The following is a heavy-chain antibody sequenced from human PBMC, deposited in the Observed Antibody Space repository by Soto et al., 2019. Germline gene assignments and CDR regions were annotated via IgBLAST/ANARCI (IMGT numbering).Heavy chain of an antibody. CDR3: ASPKIAFYNWFDP. Sequence: SETLSLTCAVSGGSISSGGYSWSWIRQPPGKGLDWIGYIYHSGSTYYNPSLKSRVTISVDTSKNQFSLKLSSVTAAVIAVYYCASPKIAFYNWFDPWGQGTLVTVSS. D-gene: IGHD3-3*02. CDR2: IYHSGST. V-gene: IGHV4-30-2*01. CDR1: GGSISSGGYS. J-gene: IGHJ5*02.